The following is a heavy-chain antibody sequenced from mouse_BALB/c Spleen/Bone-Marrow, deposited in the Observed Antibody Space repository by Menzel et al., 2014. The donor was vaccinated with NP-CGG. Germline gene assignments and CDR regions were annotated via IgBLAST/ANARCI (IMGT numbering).Heavy chain of an antibody. CDR2: IDTSDSYT. CDR1: GYTFTDNW. D-gene: IGHD2-4*01. CDR3: ARGGHDFSLDY. Sequence: QVQLKQSGAELGMPGASVKMSCKASGYTFTDNWIYWVKQRPGQGLEWIGAIDTSDSYTNYNQKFMGKASLTVDASSSTAYVQVSSLTFDDSAVYYCARGGHDFSLDYWGQGTSVTVSS. J-gene: IGHJ4*01. V-gene: IGHV1-69*01.